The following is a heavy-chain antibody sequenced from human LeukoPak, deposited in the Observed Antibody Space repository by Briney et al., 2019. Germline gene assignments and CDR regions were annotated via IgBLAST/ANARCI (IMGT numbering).Heavy chain of an antibody. CDR1: GGSISSGGYY. J-gene: IGHJ4*02. CDR2: IYYSGST. Sequence: SQTLSLTCTVSGGSISSGGYYWSWVRQHPGKGLEWIGYIYYSGSTYYNPSLKSRVTISVDTSKNQFSLKLSPVTAADTAVYYCARATLDIVVVPVLWGQGTLVTVSS. V-gene: IGHV4-31*03. CDR3: ARATLDIVVVPVL. D-gene: IGHD2-2*03.